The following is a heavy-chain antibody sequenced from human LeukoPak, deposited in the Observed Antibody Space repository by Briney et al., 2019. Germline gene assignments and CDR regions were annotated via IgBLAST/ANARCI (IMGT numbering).Heavy chain of an antibody. CDR1: GGSLSSSSYY. Sequence: PSETLSLTCTVSGGSLSSSSYYWGWIRQPPGKGLEWIGSIYYSGSTHHNPSLKSRVTISVDTSRNQFSLKLSSVTAADTAVYYCARHRGAPTHYFDYWGQGTLVTVSS. D-gene: IGHD1-26*01. V-gene: IGHV4-39*01. CDR3: ARHRGAPTHYFDY. CDR2: IYYSGST. J-gene: IGHJ4*02.